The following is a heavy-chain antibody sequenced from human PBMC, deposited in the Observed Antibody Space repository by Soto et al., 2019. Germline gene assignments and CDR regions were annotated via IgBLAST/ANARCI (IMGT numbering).Heavy chain of an antibody. D-gene: IGHD2-2*01. CDR2: INPSGGST. V-gene: IGHV1-46*01. CDR1: GYTFTSYY. CDR3: ARDRAVMAGSSTSINWFDP. Sequence: QVQLVQSGAEVKKPGASVKVSCKASGYTFTSYYMHWVRQAPGQGLEWMGIINPSGGSTSYAQKFQGRVTMTRDTSTSTVYMELSSLRSEDTAVYYCARDRAVMAGSSTSINWFDPWGQGTLVTVSS. J-gene: IGHJ5*02.